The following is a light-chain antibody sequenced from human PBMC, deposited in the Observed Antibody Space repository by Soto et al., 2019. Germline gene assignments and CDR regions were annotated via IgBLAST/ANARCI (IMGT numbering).Light chain of an antibody. CDR1: QSISSW. CDR2: DAS. CDR3: QQYNSYSRT. J-gene: IGKJ1*01. Sequence: DIQMTQSPSTLSASVRDRVTITCRASQSISSWLAWYQQKPGKAPKLLIYDASILEGGVPSRFIGSGAGTEFTLTISSLQPDDFATYYCQQYNSYSRTFGHGTKVEIK. V-gene: IGKV1-5*01.